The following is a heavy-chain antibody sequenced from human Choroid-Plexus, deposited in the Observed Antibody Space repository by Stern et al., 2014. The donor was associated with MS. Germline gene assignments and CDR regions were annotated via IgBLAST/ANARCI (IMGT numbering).Heavy chain of an antibody. V-gene: IGHV3-30*18. Sequence: VQLVESGGGVVQPGRPLRLSCVASGFTFGSCAMHWVRQAPGKGLEWVAGVSYDGINKYYADSVKGRFTISRDNSQNTLYMQMSSLRPEDTAVYYCAKDRQYLTYFFDHLGQGSLVTVSS. CDR2: VSYDGINK. CDR1: GFTFGSCA. D-gene: IGHD2/OR15-2a*01. J-gene: IGHJ5*02. CDR3: AKDRQYLTYFFDH.